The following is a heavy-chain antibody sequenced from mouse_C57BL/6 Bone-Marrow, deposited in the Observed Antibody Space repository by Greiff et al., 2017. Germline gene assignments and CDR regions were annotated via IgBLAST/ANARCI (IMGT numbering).Heavy chain of an antibody. Sequence: EVHLVESGGDLVKPGGSLKLSCAASGFTFSSYGMSWVRQTPDKRLEWVATISSGGSYTYYPDSVKGRFTISRDNAKNTLYLQMSRLKSEDTAMYYCARQGYYYGSDWYFDVWGTGTTVTVSS. CDR1: GFTFSSYG. J-gene: IGHJ1*03. V-gene: IGHV5-6*01. CDR2: ISSGGSYT. D-gene: IGHD1-1*01. CDR3: ARQGYYYGSDWYFDV.